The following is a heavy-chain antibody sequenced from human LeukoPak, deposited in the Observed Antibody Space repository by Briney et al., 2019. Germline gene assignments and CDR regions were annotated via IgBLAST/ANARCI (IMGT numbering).Heavy chain of an antibody. Sequence: PGGSLRLSCAASGFTFSSYSMNWVRQAPGKGLEWVSYISSSSSTIYYADSVKGRFTISRDNAKNSLYLQMNSLRAEDTAVYYCASGSELWLGVYWGQGTLVTVSS. CDR3: ASGSELWLGVY. CDR2: ISSSSSTI. J-gene: IGHJ4*02. CDR1: GFTFSSYS. V-gene: IGHV3-48*01. D-gene: IGHD3-10*01.